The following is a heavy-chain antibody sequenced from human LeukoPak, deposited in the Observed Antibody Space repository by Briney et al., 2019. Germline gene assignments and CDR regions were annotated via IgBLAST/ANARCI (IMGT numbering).Heavy chain of an antibody. CDR1: GGSISSSNW. CDR3: ARIYDSSGSITTGDY. J-gene: IGHJ4*02. CDR2: IYHSGST. V-gene: IGHV4-4*02. Sequence: SGTLSLTCAVSGGSISSSNWWSWVRQPPGKGLEWIGEIYHSGSTNYNPSLKSRVTISVDKSKNQFSLKLSSVTAADTAVYYCARIYDSSGSITTGDYWGQGTLVTVSS. D-gene: IGHD3-22*01.